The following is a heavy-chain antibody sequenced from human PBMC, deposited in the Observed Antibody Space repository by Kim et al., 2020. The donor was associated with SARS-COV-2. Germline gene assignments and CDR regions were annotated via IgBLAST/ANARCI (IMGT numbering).Heavy chain of an antibody. J-gene: IGHJ4*02. Sequence: FQGRVTITADESTSTAYMELSSLRSEDTAVYYCARDIGYCSSTSCHSFDYWGQGTLVTVSS. V-gene: IGHV1-69*01. D-gene: IGHD2-2*01. CDR3: ARDIGYCSSTSCHSFDY.